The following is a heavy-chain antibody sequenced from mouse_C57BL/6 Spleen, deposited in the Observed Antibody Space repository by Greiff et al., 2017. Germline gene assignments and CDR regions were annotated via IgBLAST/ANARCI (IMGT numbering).Heavy chain of an antibody. J-gene: IGHJ2*01. CDR1: GYSFTGYY. D-gene: IGHD2-4*01. CDR3: ARYSSNDYDFDY. Sequence: EVQLQQSGPELVKPGASVKISCKASGYSFTGYYMNWVKQSPEKSLEWIGEINPSTGGTTYNQKFKAKATLTVDKSSSTAYMQLKSLTSEDSAVYYCARYSSNDYDFDYWGQGTTLTVSS. CDR2: INPSTGGT. V-gene: IGHV1-42*01.